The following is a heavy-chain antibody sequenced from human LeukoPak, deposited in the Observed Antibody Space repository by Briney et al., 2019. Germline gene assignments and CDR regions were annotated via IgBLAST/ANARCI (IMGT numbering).Heavy chain of an antibody. J-gene: IGHJ4*02. CDR3: ARDRGADY. CDR1: GFAFSSYS. Sequence: GGSLRLSCAASGFAFSSYSMNWVRQAPGKGLEWVSYISSSSGTIYYADSVKGRFTISRDNAKNSLYLQMNSLRAEDTAVYYCARDRGADYWGQGTLVTVSS. CDR2: ISSSSGTI. V-gene: IGHV3-48*01. D-gene: IGHD3-10*01.